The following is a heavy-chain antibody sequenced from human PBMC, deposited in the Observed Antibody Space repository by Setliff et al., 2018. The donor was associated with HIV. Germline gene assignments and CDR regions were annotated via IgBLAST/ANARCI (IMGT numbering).Heavy chain of an antibody. J-gene: IGHJ5*02. V-gene: IGHV1-69*05. D-gene: IGHD2-15*01. CDR2: IIPMYGVA. CDR3: ALPYCGGGNCWSSASLPPAGWFDP. Sequence: SVKVSCKASGYTFSSYGISWVRQAPGQGPEWMGGIIPMYGVANYAQKFQGRVTITTDESTSTAYMELSSLRSEDTAVYYCALPYCGGGNCWSSASLPPAGWFDPWGREPWSPSP. CDR1: GYTFSSYG.